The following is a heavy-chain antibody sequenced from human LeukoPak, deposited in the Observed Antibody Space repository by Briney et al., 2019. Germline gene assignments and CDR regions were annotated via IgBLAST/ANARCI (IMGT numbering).Heavy chain of an antibody. CDR3: TRGAGWLIDY. Sequence: SETLSLTCTASGGSISTYYWNWLRQPPGKGLEWIGFVYYSGSTNYNPSLKSRVIISIDTSKNQFSLKLNSMTTADTAVYYCTRGAGWLIDYWGQGILVTVSS. J-gene: IGHJ4*02. CDR1: GGSISTYY. V-gene: IGHV4-59*01. CDR2: VYYSGST. D-gene: IGHD3-16*01.